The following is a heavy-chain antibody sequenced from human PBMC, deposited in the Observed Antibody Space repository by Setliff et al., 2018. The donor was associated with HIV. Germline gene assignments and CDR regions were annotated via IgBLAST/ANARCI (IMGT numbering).Heavy chain of an antibody. J-gene: IGHJ4*02. CDR3: ARPRSGGSGSYYSQY. Sequence: ASVKVSCKASGYTFTSYHMHWVRQAPGQRLEWMGWVNAANGYTKYSQKFQGRVTITRDTSANTAYMELSSLRSEDTAVYYCARPRSGGSGSYYSQYWGQGTLVTVSS. CDR2: VNAANGYT. D-gene: IGHD3-10*01. CDR1: GYTFTSYH. V-gene: IGHV1-3*01.